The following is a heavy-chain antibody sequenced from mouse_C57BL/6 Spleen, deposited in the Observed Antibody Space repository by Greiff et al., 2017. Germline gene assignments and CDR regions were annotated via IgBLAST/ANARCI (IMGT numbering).Heavy chain of an antibody. D-gene: IGHD1-1*01. Sequence: EVQLQESGAELVKPGASVKLSCTASGFNINDYYMHWVKQRPDQGLEWIGRIDPADGETKYAPKFQGKATITADTSSNTAYLQLSSLTSEDTAVYYCARAGSSSVFDVWGTGTTVTVSS. CDR2: IDPADGET. V-gene: IGHV14-2*01. CDR3: ARAGSSSVFDV. J-gene: IGHJ1*03. CDR1: GFNINDYY.